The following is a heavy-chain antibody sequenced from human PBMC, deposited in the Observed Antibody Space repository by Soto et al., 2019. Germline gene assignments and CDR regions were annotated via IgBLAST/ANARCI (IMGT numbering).Heavy chain of an antibody. D-gene: IGHD3-22*01. J-gene: IGHJ6*02. CDR3: ARDFRGEYDSSGYYYGMDV. Sequence: QVQLQESGPGLVKPSETPSLTCTVSGGSVSSGSYYWSWIRQPPGKGLEWIGYIYYSGSTNYNPSLKSRVTISVDTSKNQFSLKLSSVTAADTAVYYCARDFRGEYDSSGYYYGMDVWGQGTTVTVSS. CDR2: IYYSGST. CDR1: GGSVSSGSYY. V-gene: IGHV4-61*01.